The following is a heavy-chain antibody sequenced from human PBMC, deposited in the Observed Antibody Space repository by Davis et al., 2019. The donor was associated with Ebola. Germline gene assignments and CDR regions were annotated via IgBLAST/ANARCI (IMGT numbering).Heavy chain of an antibody. CDR3: ASSVVPAANPYYYGMDV. Sequence: ASVQVSCKASAYTFTSYYMHWVRQAPGQGLEWMGIINPSGGSTSYAQKFQGRVTMTRDTSTSTVYMELSSLRSEDTAVYYCASSVVPAANPYYYGMDVWGQGTTVTVSS. CDR1: AYTFTSYY. D-gene: IGHD2-2*01. CDR2: INPSGGST. V-gene: IGHV1-46*01. J-gene: IGHJ6*02.